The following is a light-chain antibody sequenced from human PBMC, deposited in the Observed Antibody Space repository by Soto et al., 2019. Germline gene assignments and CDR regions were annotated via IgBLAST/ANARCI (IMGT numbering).Light chain of an antibody. J-gene: IGKJ2*01. CDR1: QSIRTW. V-gene: IGKV1-5*01. CDR2: DAS. Sequence: DIQMTQSPSTVSASVGDGVTITCRASQSIRTWLAWYQQKPGNPPKLLIYDASTLESGVSSGLSGSGSGTEFTLTISSLQPDDFATYYCQQYNSYPYTFGQGTKVDIK. CDR3: QQYNSYPYT.